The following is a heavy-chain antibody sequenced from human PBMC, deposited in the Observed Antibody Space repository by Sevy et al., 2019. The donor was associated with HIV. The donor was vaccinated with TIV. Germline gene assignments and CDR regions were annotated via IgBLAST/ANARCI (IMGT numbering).Heavy chain of an antibody. D-gene: IGHD2-2*01. J-gene: IGHJ3*02. V-gene: IGHV4-59*01. CDR1: GGSINNYY. Sequence: SETLSLNCTVSGGSINNYYWSWIRQPPGKGLEWIGYIYYSGSTNYNPSPKKRVTLSLDTSKNNFALRRRSVTAADTAVYSCAGGQLEMTIGSFGFDIWGQGTMVTVSS. CDR3: AGGQLEMTIGSFGFDI. CDR2: IYYSGST.